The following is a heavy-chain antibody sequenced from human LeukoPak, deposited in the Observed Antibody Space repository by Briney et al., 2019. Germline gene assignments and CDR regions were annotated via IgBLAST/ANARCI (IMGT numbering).Heavy chain of an antibody. J-gene: IGHJ4*02. CDR1: GDSISSGGYW. CDR2: ISYGGKA. V-gene: IGHV4-31*11. CDR3: ARAPVATPSEFDY. Sequence: SQTLSLTCAVSGDSISSGGYWWCWIRQHPGKGPEWIGYISYGGKADYNPSLKSRVAISADTPKNQFSLKLSSTTAADTAVYYCARAPVATPSEFDYWGQGTLVTVSS. D-gene: IGHD5-12*01.